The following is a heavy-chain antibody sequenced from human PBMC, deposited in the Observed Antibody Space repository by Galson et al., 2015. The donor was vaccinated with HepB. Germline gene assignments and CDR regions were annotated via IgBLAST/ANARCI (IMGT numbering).Heavy chain of an antibody. D-gene: IGHD6-19*01. CDR1: GFTFSNAW. V-gene: IGHV3-15*01. Sequence: SLRLSCAASGFTFSNAWMSWVRQAPGKGLEWVGRIKSKTDGGTTDYAAPVKGRFTISRDDSKNTLYLQMNSLKTEDTAVCYCTTDRSSSGWYVDYLVFDYWGQGTLVTVSS. CDR2: IKSKTDGGTT. CDR3: TTDRSSSGWYVDYLVFDY. J-gene: IGHJ4*02.